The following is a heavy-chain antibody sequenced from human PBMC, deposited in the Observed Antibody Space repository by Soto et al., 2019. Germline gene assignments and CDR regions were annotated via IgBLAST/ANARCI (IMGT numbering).Heavy chain of an antibody. CDR2: IYYSGST. Sequence: SETLSLTCTVSGGSISSGGYYWSWIRQHPGKGLEWIGYIYYSGSTYYNPSLKSRVTILVDTSKNQFSLKLSSVTAADTAVYYCARDRKWRHSSSWYGPTGEYMDVWGKGTTVTVSS. J-gene: IGHJ6*03. CDR1: GGSISSGGYY. D-gene: IGHD6-13*01. CDR3: ARDRKWRHSSSWYGPTGEYMDV. V-gene: IGHV4-31*03.